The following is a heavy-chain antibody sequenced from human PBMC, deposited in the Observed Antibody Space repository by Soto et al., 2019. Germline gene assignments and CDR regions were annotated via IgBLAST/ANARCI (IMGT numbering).Heavy chain of an antibody. D-gene: IGHD5-18*01. CDR2: ISYDGSNK. CDR3: AKDEGTAMVLGSDYGMDV. CDR1: GFTFSSYG. V-gene: IGHV3-30*18. J-gene: IGHJ6*02. Sequence: GGSLRLSCAASGFTFSSYGMHWVRQAPGKGLEWVAVISYDGSNKYYADSVKGRFTISRDNSKNTLYLQMNSLRAEDTAVYYCAKDEGTAMVLGSDYGMDVWGQGTTVTVSS.